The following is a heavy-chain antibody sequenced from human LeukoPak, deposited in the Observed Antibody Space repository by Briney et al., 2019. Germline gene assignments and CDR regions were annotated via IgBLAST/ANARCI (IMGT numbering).Heavy chain of an antibody. D-gene: IGHD3-3*01. Sequence: ASVKVSCKASGYTFTSYGISWVRQAPGQGLEWMGWISAYNGSTNYAQKLQGRVTMTTDTSTSTAYMELRSLRSDDTAVFYCARDILPRRFLEWLGRGFDYWGQGTLVTVSS. CDR1: GYTFTSYG. V-gene: IGHV1-18*01. CDR2: ISAYNGST. J-gene: IGHJ4*02. CDR3: ARDILPRRFLEWLGRGFDY.